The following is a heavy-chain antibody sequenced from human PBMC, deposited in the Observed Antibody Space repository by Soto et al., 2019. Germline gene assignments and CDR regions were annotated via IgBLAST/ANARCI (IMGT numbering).Heavy chain of an antibody. V-gene: IGHV4-31*03. J-gene: IGHJ5*02. CDR2: IYYSGST. CDR3: ARDRDEGHYDILTGYYRVGCWFDP. CDR1: GGSISSGGYY. Sequence: SETLSLTCTVSGGSISSGGYYWSWIRQHPGKGLEWIGYIYYSGSTYYNPSLKSRVTISVDTSKNQFSLKLSSVTAADTAVYYCARDRDEGHYDILTGYYRVGCWFDPWGQGTLVTVSS. D-gene: IGHD3-9*01.